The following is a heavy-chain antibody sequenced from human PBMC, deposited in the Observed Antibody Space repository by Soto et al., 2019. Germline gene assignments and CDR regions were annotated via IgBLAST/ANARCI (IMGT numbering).Heavy chain of an antibody. CDR3: ARGNYSDSSGYPRGGHYYGMDV. D-gene: IGHD3-22*01. CDR2: IIPIFGPA. J-gene: IGHJ6*02. Sequence: SVKVSCKASGGTFSSYAITWVRQAPGQGLEWMGGIIPIFGPANYAQKFQGRVTITADESTSTAYMELSSLRSEDTAVYYCARGNYSDSSGYPRGGHYYGMDVWGQGTTVTVSS. V-gene: IGHV1-69*13. CDR1: GGTFSSYA.